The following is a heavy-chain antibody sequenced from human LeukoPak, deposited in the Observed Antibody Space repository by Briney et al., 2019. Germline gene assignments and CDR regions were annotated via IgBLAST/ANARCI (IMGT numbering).Heavy chain of an antibody. CDR2: LYHTGIT. Sequence: SETLSLTCNVSGGSFTSHYWNWIRRPPGKGLEWIGYLYHTGITKYNPSLKSRVSMSVETSKKQFFLKVNSVTAADTAVYHCVRSVDYFDNTGPHMMFDCWGQGSLVTVSS. CDR3: VRSVDYFDNTGPHMMFDC. CDR1: GGSFTSHY. J-gene: IGHJ4*02. D-gene: IGHD3-22*01. V-gene: IGHV4-59*11.